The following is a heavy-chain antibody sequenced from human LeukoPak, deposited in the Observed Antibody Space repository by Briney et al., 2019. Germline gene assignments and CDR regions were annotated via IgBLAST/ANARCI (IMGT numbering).Heavy chain of an antibody. CDR1: GFTFSSYW. CDR2: INQDGSGK. D-gene: IGHD2-8*01. J-gene: IGHJ6*03. CDR3: AKDRCSNGIGCYYYYMDV. Sequence: GGSLRLSCAASGFTFSSYWMTWVRQAPGKGLAWVANINQDGSGKYYVDSVKGRFTISRDNAKNSLYLQMNSLRAEDTAVYYCAKDRCSNGIGCYYYYMDVWGKGTTVTISS. V-gene: IGHV3-7*01.